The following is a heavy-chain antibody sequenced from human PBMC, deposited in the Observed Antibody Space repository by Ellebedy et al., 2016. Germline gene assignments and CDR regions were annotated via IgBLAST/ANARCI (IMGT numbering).Heavy chain of an antibody. Sequence: GGSLRLSCAASGSTFSSYAMHWVRQAPGKGLEWVAVISYDGSNKYYADSVKGRFTISRDNSKNTLYLQMNSLRAEDTAVYYCARDRGGGRGYDAFDIWGQGTMVTVSS. CDR3: ARDRGGGRGYDAFDI. CDR1: GSTFSSYA. CDR2: ISYDGSNK. D-gene: IGHD2-15*01. J-gene: IGHJ3*02. V-gene: IGHV3-30-3*01.